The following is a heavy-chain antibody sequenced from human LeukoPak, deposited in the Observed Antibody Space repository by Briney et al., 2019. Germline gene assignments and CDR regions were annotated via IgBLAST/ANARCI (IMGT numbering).Heavy chain of an antibody. V-gene: IGHV4-61*02. Sequence: SQTLSLTCTVSGGSIRSGNYYWSWIRQPAGKGLEWIGRLYTSGSTNYSPSLKSRVTISVDTSKNQFSLKLSSVTAADTAVYYCARDGATVVTPAGAFDIWGQGTMVTVSS. CDR1: GGSIRSGNYY. J-gene: IGHJ3*02. CDR2: LYTSGST. CDR3: ARDGATVVTPAGAFDI. D-gene: IGHD4-23*01.